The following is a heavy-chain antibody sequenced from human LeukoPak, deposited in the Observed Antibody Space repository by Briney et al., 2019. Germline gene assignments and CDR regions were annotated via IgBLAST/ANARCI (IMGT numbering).Heavy chain of an antibody. V-gene: IGHV1-69*13. J-gene: IGHJ4*02. CDR1: GGTFSNYA. D-gene: IGHD3-22*01. CDR2: IIPIFGTA. Sequence: GASVKVSCKASGGTFSNYAINWVRQAPGPGLEWMGGIIPIFGTANYAQKFQGRVTITADESTSTVYMEMNSLKFEDTAVYYCARGWEYDSGGRPTAYVYWGQGTLVTVSS. CDR3: ARGWEYDSGGRPTAYVY.